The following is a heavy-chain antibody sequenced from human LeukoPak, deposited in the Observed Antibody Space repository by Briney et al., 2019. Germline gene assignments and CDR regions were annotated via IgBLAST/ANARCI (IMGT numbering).Heavy chain of an antibody. CDR3: AAGGFYDLLPY. CDR1: GYTLTELS. Sequence: ASVKVSRKVSGYTLTELSMHWVRQAPGKGLEWMGGFDPGDGAIVYAQRFQGRVTMTEDTSTDTVYMELSSLKSEDTAVYYCAAGGFYDLLPYWGQGTLVTVSS. CDR2: FDPGDGAI. V-gene: IGHV1-24*01. J-gene: IGHJ4*02. D-gene: IGHD3-9*01.